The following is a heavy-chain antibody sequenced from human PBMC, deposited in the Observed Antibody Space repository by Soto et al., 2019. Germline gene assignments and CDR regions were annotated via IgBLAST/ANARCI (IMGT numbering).Heavy chain of an antibody. CDR2: ISGNGAST. V-gene: IGHV3-23*01. J-gene: IGHJ3*02. D-gene: IGHD6-13*01. Sequence: PGGSLRLSCAASGFTFSSYAMSWVRRAPGKGLEWVSGISGNGASTYFADSVKGRFTISRDNSKNTLYLHMNSLRAEDTAVYYCAKALQYSKDAFDIWGQGTMVTVSS. CDR3: AKALQYSKDAFDI. CDR1: GFTFSSYA.